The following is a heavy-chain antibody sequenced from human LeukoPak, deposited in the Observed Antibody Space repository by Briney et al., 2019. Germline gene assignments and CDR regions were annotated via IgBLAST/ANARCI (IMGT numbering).Heavy chain of an antibody. D-gene: IGHD2-2*02. V-gene: IGHV4-59*12. CDR1: GGSISSYY. CDR2: IYYSGST. Sequence: SETLSLTCTVSGGSISSYYWSWIRQPPGKGLEWIGYIYYSGSTNYNPSLKSRVTISVDTSKNQFSLKLSSVTAADTAVYYCARGGQLLYDWFDPWGQGTLVTVSS. CDR3: ARGGQLLYDWFDP. J-gene: IGHJ5*02.